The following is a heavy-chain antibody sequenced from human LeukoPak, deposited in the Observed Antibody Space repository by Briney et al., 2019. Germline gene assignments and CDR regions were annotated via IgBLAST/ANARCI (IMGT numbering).Heavy chain of an antibody. J-gene: IGHJ5*02. V-gene: IGHV3-53*05. CDR1: GFTVSSDY. Sequence: PGEPLRLSCAASGFTVSSDYMSWLRQAPGKGLEWVSVIYSGGSTYYADSVKGRFTISRDKSKHTVYLQMNSLRFEDTAMYYCARNWFDPWGQGTLVTVSS. CDR3: ARNWFDP. CDR2: IYSGGST.